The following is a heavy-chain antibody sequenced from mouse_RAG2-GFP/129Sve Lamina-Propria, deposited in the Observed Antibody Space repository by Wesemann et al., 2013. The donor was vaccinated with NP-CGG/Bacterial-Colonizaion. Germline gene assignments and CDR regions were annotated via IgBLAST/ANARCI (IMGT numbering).Heavy chain of an antibody. J-gene: IGHJ2*01. CDR3: ARDLGVNY. CDR1: GFTFSDYY. V-gene: IGHV5-12*01. Sequence: VESGGGLVQPGGSLKLSCAASGFTFSDYYMYWVRQTPEKRLEWVAYISNGGGSTYYPDTVKGRFTISRDNAKNTLYLQMSRLKSEDTAMYYCARDLGVNYWGQGTTLTVSS. CDR2: ISNGGGST. D-gene: IGHD4-1*01.